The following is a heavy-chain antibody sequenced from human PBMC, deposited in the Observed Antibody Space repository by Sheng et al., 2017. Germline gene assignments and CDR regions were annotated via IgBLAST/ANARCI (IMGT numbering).Heavy chain of an antibody. Sequence: QVQLVQSGPEVEKPGASVKVSCKTSGYTFTDYHVHWVRQAPGQGLEWMGFIKPDSGGTTYSQGFQGRVTMTRDTSITTAYMELGRLRSDDTAVYYCAINFVGPFTGLNYWCQG. D-gene: IGHD3-9*01. V-gene: IGHV1-2*02. CDR2: IKPDSGGT. J-gene: IGHJ4*02. CDR1: GYTFTDYH. CDR3: AINFVGPFTGLNY.